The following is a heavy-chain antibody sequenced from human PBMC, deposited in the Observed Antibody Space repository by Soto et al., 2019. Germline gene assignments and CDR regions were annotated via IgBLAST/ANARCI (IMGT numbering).Heavy chain of an antibody. CDR2: IKQDGSEK. CDR1: GFTFSSYW. D-gene: IGHD3-3*01. CDR3: ARTGRFLEWLLPPPLYYMDV. J-gene: IGHJ6*03. V-gene: IGHV3-7*01. Sequence: GGSLRLSCAASGFTFSSYWMSWVRQAPGKGLEWVANIKQDGSEKYYVDSVKGRFTISRDNAKNSLYLQMNSLRAEDTAVYYCARTGRFLEWLLPPPLYYMDVWGKGTTVTVSS.